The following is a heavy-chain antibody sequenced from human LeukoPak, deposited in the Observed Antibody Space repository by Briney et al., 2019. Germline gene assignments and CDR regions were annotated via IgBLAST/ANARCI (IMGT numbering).Heavy chain of an antibody. CDR2: ISTSSRTI. V-gene: IGHV3-48*01. Sequence: GGPLRPSCAVSGFNFSTYNMNWVRQAPGKGLEWVSYISTSSRTIYYADSVKGRFTISRDNAKNSLYLQMNSLRPEDTAVYYCARGAYCGGDCPLSNSLYWGQGILVTVSS. CDR3: ARGAYCGGDCPLSNSLY. CDR1: GFNFSTYN. J-gene: IGHJ4*02. D-gene: IGHD2-21*01.